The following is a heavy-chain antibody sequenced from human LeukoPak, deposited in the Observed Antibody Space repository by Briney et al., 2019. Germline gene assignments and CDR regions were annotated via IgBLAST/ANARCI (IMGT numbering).Heavy chain of an antibody. Sequence: GGSLRLSCAASGFTFSSYEMNWVRQAPGKGLEWVSYISSSGSSIYYADSVKGRFTISRDNAKNSLYLQMNSLRAEDTAIYYCAREVSVYLRGYFDYWGQGTLVTVSS. J-gene: IGHJ4*02. V-gene: IGHV3-48*03. CDR3: AREVSVYLRGYFDY. D-gene: IGHD5/OR15-5a*01. CDR1: GFTFSSYE. CDR2: ISSSGSSI.